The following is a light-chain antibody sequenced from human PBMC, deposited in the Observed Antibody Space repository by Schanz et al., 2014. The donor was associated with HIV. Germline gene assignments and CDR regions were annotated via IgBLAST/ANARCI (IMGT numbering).Light chain of an antibody. Sequence: QSVLTQPPSASGTPGQRVTLSCSGSSSNIGSNTVNWYQQLPGTAPKLLIYSDNQRPSRVPDRFFGSKSGTSASLAISGLQSEDEADYYCVSWDGSLNGLLFGGGTKLTVL. CDR2: SDN. CDR3: VSWDGSLNGLL. J-gene: IGLJ2*01. CDR1: SSNIGSNT. V-gene: IGLV1-44*01.